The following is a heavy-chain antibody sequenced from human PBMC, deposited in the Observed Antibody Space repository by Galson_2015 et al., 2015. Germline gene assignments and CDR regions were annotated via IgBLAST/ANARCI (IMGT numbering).Heavy chain of an antibody. CDR2: IIPIFGTA. D-gene: IGHD6-19*01. J-gene: IGHJ4*02. CDR3: ARVSKGLDGELAVAEGGFDY. V-gene: IGHV1-69*13. CDR1: GGTFSSYA. Sequence: SVKVSCKASGGTFSSYAISWVRQAPGQGLEWMGGIIPIFGTANYAQKFQGRVTITADESTSTAYMELSSLRSEDTAVYYCARVSKGLDGELAVAEGGFDYWGQGTLVTVSS.